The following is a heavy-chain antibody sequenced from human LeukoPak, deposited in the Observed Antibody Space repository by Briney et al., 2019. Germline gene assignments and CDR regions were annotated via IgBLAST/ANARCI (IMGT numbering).Heavy chain of an antibody. D-gene: IGHD2-2*01. V-gene: IGHV5-51*01. CDR1: GYSFTSYW. Sequence: GESLKISCKGSGYSFTSYWIGWVRQMPGKGLEWMGIIYPGDSDTRYSPSFQGQVTISADKSISTAYLQWSSLKASDTAMYYCARHGRSYCSSTSCSLGYWGQGTLVTVSS. CDR3: ARHGRSYCSSTSCSLGY. J-gene: IGHJ4*02. CDR2: IYPGDSDT.